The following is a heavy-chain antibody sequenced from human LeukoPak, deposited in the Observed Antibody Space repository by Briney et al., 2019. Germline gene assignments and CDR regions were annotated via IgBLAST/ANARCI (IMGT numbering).Heavy chain of an antibody. CDR3: ARDIPHDNSGYYIPRDAFDI. J-gene: IGHJ3*02. CDR1: GYTFTGYY. D-gene: IGHD3-22*01. Sequence: ASVKVSCKASGYTFTGYYMHWVRQAPGQGLEWMGWINPNSGGTNYAQKFQGRVTMTRDTSISTAYMELSRLRSDDTAVYYCARDIPHDNSGYYIPRDAFDIWGQGTMVTVSS. CDR2: INPNSGGT. V-gene: IGHV1-2*02.